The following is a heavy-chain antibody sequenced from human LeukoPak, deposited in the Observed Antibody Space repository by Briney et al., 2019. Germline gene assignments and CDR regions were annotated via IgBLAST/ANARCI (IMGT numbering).Heavy chain of an antibody. D-gene: IGHD2-15*01. CDR1: GFTFSSYA. V-gene: IGHV3-23*01. J-gene: IGHJ4*02. CDR3: AREGECAGGTCSDPSRELDV. Sequence: GGSLRLSCAASGFTFSSYAMSWVRQAPGKGLEWVSAISASGGSTYYADSVKGRFTISRDNAKNTLYLQVNSLRAEDTAIYYCAREGECAGGTCSDPSRELDVWGQGTLVTVSS. CDR2: ISASGGST.